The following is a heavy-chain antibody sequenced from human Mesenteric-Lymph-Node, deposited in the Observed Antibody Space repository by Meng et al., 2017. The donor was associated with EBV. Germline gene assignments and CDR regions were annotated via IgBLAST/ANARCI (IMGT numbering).Heavy chain of an antibody. J-gene: IGHJ4*02. D-gene: IGHD6-19*01. CDR1: GGSLNSNSDF. V-gene: IGHV4-61*01. CDR2: FYYGGST. Sequence: QVQLQESGPGLVKPSETRTFTCSVSGGSLNSNSDFWTWLRQPPGKGLEWVGYFYYGGSTNYNPALRSRVRISGDTSKNQFSLKLSSVTAADTAVYYCAREASSGWYYFDYWGQGTLVTVSS. CDR3: AREASSGWYYFDY.